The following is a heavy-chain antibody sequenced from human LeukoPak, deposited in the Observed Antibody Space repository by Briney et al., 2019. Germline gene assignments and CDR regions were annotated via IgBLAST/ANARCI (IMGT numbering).Heavy chain of an antibody. CDR3: AKVPCSGGSCLSMYFDL. Sequence: NPGGSLRLSCAASGFTFSSYAMSWVRQAPGKGLEWVSAISGSGGSTYYADSVKGQFTISRDNSKNTLYLQMNSLRAEDTAVYYCAKVPCSGGSCLSMYFDLWGRGTLVTVSS. J-gene: IGHJ2*01. D-gene: IGHD2-15*01. CDR1: GFTFSSYA. CDR2: ISGSGGST. V-gene: IGHV3-23*01.